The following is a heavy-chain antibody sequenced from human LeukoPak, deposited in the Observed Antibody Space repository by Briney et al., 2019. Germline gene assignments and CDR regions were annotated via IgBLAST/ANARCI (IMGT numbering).Heavy chain of an antibody. Sequence: SQTLSLTCAISGDSVSSNSAAWNWIRQSPSRGLEWLGRTYYRSKWYNDYAVSVKSRITINPDTSKNQFSLQLNSVTPEDTAVXXXXXXXXXXDTAMVTTDWFDPWGQGTLVTVSS. CDR2: TYYRSKWYN. J-gene: IGHJ5*02. D-gene: IGHD5-18*01. V-gene: IGHV6-1*01. CDR3: XXXXXXXDTAMVTTDWFDP. CDR1: GDSVSSNSAA.